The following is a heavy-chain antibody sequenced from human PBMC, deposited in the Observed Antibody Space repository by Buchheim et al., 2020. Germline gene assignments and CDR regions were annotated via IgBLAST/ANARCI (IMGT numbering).Heavy chain of an antibody. V-gene: IGHV4-34*01. CDR2: INHSGST. CDR3: ARATVRYYYYGMDV. J-gene: IGHJ6*02. Sequence: QVQLQQWGAGLLKPSETLSLTCAVYGGSFSGYYWSWIRQPPGKGLEWIGEINHSGSTNYNPSLKSRVTISVDTSKNQFPLKLSSVTAADTAVYYCARATVRYYYYGMDVWGQGTT. D-gene: IGHD4-17*01. CDR1: GGSFSGYY.